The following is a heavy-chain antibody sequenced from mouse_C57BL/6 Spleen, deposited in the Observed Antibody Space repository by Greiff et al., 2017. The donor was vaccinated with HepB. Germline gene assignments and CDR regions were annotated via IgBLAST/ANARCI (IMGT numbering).Heavy chain of an antibody. CDR2: IWSDGST. D-gene: IGHD4-1*01. CDR1: GFSLTSYG. J-gene: IGHJ2*01. Sequence: QVKLKESGPGLVAPSQSLSITCTVSGFSLTSYGVHWVRQPPVKGLEWLVVIWSDGSTTYNSALKSRLSISKDNSKSQVFLKMNSPQTDDTAMYYCARHAGNWGYFDYWGHGTTLTVSS. CDR3: ARHAGNWGYFDY. V-gene: IGHV2-6-1*01.